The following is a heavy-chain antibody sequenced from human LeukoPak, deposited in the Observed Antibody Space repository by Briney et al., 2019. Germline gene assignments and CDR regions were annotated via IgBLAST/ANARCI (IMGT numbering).Heavy chain of an antibody. CDR1: GFTFSNAW. CDR2: IKSKTDGGTT. J-gene: IGHJ4*02. D-gene: IGHD6-19*01. Sequence: PGGSLRLSCAASGFTFSNAWMSWVRQAPGKGLEWVGRIKSKTDGGTTDYAAPVKGRFTISRDDSKNTLYLQMNSLKTEDTAVYYCTTDSPSPSVSLWRRGGAVAGTGLDGLGAHWGQGTLVTVSS. V-gene: IGHV3-15*01. CDR3: TTDSPSPSVSLWRRGGAVAGTGLDGLGAH.